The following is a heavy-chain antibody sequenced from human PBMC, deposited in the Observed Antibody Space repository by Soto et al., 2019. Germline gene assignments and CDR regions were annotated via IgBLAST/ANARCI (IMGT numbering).Heavy chain of an antibody. V-gene: IGHV3-7*01. CDR3: ARDRGMAGTEGYYYYYGMDV. CDR1: GFTFSSYW. J-gene: IGHJ6*02. CDR2: IKQDGSEK. D-gene: IGHD6-19*01. Sequence: GGSLRLSCAASGFTFSSYWMSWVRQAPGKGLEWVANIKQDGSEKYYVDSVKGRFTISRDNAKNSLYLQMNSLRAEDTAVYYCARDRGMAGTEGYYYYYGMDVWGQGTTVTVSS.